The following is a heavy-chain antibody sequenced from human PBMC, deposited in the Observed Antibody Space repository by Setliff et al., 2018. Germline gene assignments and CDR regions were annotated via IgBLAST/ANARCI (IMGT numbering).Heavy chain of an antibody. CDR3: AREVWNIYDNDNSWSGYSDH. Sequence: GGSLRLSCAASAFTFKNYWMSWVRQAPGKGLEWVANIKGDGSEKFYLDSVKGRFTISRDNAKNSLYLQMNSLRAEDTALYYCAREVWNIYDNDNSWSGYSDHWGQGTLVTVSS. CDR2: IKGDGSEK. J-gene: IGHJ4*02. V-gene: IGHV3-7*03. CDR1: AFTFKNYW. D-gene: IGHD3-3*01.